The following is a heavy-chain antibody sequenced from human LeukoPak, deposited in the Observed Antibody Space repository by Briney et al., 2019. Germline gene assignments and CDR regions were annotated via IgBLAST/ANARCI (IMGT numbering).Heavy chain of an antibody. D-gene: IGHD2-21*02. CDR2: IYYSGST. CDR1: GGSITSNSYY. J-gene: IGHJ4*02. Sequence: SETLSLTCTVSGGSITSNSYYWSWIRQPPGKGLEWIGYIYYSGSTNYNPSLKSRVTISVDTSKNQFSLKLSSVTAADTAVYYCARGGFAHWVTAVGFDYWGQGTLVTVSS. V-gene: IGHV4-61*01. CDR3: ARGGFAHWVTAVGFDY.